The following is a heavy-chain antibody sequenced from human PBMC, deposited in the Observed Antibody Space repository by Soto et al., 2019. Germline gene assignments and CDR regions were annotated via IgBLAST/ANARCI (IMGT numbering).Heavy chain of an antibody. CDR3: ARDHDSSGYGFFDY. D-gene: IGHD3-22*01. J-gene: IGHJ4*02. CDR2: ISYDGSNK. Sequence: GGSLRLSCAASGFTFSSYAMHWVRQAPGKGLEWVAVISYDGSNKYYADSVKGRFTISRDNSKNTLYLQMNSLRAEDTAVYYCARDHDSSGYGFFDYWGQGTLVTVSS. V-gene: IGHV3-30-3*01. CDR1: GFTFSSYA.